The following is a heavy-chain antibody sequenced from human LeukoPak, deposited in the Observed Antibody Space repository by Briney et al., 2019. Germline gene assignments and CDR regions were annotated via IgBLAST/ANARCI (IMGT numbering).Heavy chain of an antibody. Sequence: GGSLRLSCAASGFTFSSYSMNWVRQAPGKGLEWVSSISSSSSYIYYADSVKGRFTISRDNAKNSLYLQMNSLRAEDTAVYYCAKGTITMVRGVINHYYGMDVWGQGTTVTVSS. V-gene: IGHV3-21*01. D-gene: IGHD3-10*01. CDR1: GFTFSSYS. CDR3: AKGTITMVRGVINHYYGMDV. J-gene: IGHJ6*02. CDR2: ISSSSSYI.